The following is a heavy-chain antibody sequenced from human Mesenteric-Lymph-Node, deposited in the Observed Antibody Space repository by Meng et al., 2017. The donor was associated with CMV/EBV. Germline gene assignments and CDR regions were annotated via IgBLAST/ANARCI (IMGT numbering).Heavy chain of an antibody. D-gene: IGHD5-18*01. CDR3: ARSGYTYGWFDY. V-gene: IGHV4-31*03. J-gene: IGHJ4*02. Sequence: TVSGGSINSGDYYWSWIRQPPGKGLEWIGYIYYSGGTYYNPSLKSRITISLDTSKNQFSLVLNSVTAADTAVYYCARSGYTYGWFDYWGLGTLVTVSS. CDR1: GGSINSGDYY. CDR2: IYYSGGT.